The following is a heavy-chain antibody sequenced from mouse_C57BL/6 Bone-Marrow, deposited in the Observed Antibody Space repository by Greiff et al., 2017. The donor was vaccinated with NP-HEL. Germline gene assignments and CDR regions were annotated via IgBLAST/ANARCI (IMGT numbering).Heavy chain of an antibody. D-gene: IGHD1-1*01. CDR2: IDPSDSYT. V-gene: IGHV1-50*01. CDR1: GYTFTSYW. J-gene: IGHJ1*03. CDR3: VRRAVSDGGYFDV. Sequence: QVQLQQPGAELVKPGASVKLSCKASGYTFTSYWMQWVKQRPGQGLEWIGEIDPSDSYTNYNQKFKGKATLTVDTSSSTAYMQLSSLTSEDSAVYYCVRRAVSDGGYFDVWGTGTTVTVSS.